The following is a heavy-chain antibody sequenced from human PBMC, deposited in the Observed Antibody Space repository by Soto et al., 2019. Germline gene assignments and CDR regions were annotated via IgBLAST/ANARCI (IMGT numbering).Heavy chain of an antibody. Sequence: ASVKVSCKASGYTLISYAVHWVRQAPGQGLEWMGWINADTDDTRYSQRLQDRVTITRDTSANTAYMELSSLRSDDTAVYYCAREIRGVISFDYWGQG. CDR3: AREIRGVISFDY. D-gene: IGHD3-10*01. J-gene: IGHJ4*02. CDR2: INADTDDT. CDR1: GYTLISYA. V-gene: IGHV1-3*01.